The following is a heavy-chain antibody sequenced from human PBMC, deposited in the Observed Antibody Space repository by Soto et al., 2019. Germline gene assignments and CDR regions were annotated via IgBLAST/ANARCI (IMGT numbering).Heavy chain of an antibody. D-gene: IGHD3-9*01. CDR3: VKANNTSRYFEWLLLDH. CDR1: VFTVSSYA. CDR2: ISDDGDNK. Sequence: LXLSCAGCVFTVSSYAMHWVRQAPGKGLEWVAVISDDGDNKHYTDSVKGRFTISRDNSKDTLYIQMKSLRPDDTAVYYCVKANNTSRYFEWLLLDHWGQGSLVTVSS. J-gene: IGHJ4*02. V-gene: IGHV3-30*18.